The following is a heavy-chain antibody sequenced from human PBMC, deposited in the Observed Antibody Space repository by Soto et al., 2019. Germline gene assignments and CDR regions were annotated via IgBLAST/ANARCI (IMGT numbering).Heavy chain of an antibody. Sequence: EVQLVESGGGLVQPAGSLRLSCAASGFTFSYYSMNWVRQAPGRGLEWISHISGSGSTIHYADSVKGRFTISRDNAKNSLFLQMNSLRDKDTAVYYCARDHWVDYWGQGTLVTVSS. D-gene: IGHD7-27*01. CDR2: ISGSGSTI. V-gene: IGHV3-48*02. J-gene: IGHJ4*02. CDR1: GFTFSYYS. CDR3: ARDHWVDY.